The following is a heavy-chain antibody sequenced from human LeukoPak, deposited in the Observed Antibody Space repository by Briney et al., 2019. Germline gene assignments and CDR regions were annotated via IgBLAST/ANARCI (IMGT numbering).Heavy chain of an antibody. D-gene: IGHD3-10*01. V-gene: IGHV1-8*01. CDR2: MNPNSGKT. J-gene: IGHJ4*02. CDR3: ARGRRDSRQFDY. CDR1: GYTFTSYD. Sequence: ASVKVSCKASGYTFTSYDINWVRQATGQGLEWMGWMNPNSGKTGNAQKFQGRVTMTRNTSISTAYMELSSLRSEDTAVYYCARGRRDSRQFDYWGQGTLVTVSS.